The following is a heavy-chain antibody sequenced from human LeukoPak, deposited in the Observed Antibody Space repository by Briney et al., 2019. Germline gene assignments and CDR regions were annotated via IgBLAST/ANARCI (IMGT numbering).Heavy chain of an antibody. CDR3: ARHPYSGSYTHFDY. J-gene: IGHJ4*01. CDR2: FYPGDSDT. Sequence: GEPLKISCKGSGYSFTSYWIGWLRQMPAKGLEWLGIFYPGDSDTTYSPSFQGHVTTSSNNSTSTAYLQWSSMKASDAAIYYCARHPYSGSYTHFDYWGQGTLVTVSS. V-gene: IGHV5-51*01. CDR1: GYSFTSYW. D-gene: IGHD1-26*01.